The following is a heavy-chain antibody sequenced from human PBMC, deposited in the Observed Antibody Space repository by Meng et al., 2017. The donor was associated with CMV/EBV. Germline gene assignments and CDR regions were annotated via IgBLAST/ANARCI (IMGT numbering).Heavy chain of an antibody. V-gene: IGHV3-30-3*01. D-gene: IGHD4-17*01. CDR3: ARDDYGDAGDY. J-gene: IGHJ4*02. CDR1: GVTFSSYA. Sequence: SCAAAGVTFSSYAMHWVRQAPGKGLEWVAVISYDGSNKYYADSVKGRFTISRDNSKNTLYLQMNSLRAEDTAVYYCARDDYGDAGDYWGQGTLVTVSS. CDR2: ISYDGSNK.